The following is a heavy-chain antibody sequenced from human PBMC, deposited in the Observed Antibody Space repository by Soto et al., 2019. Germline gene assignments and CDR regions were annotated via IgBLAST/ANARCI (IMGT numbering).Heavy chain of an antibody. CDR3: ASHTGTYYYGSGSLYGMEV. CDR1: GYTFTSYY. CDR2: INPSGGST. V-gene: IGHV1-46*01. J-gene: IGHJ6*02. Sequence: GASVKVSCKASGYTFTSYYMHWVRQAPGQGLEWMGIINPSGGSTSYAQKFQGRVTMTRDTSTSTVYMELSSLRSEDTAVYYCASHTGTYYYGSGSLYGMEVWGQGTTVTVSS. D-gene: IGHD3-10*01.